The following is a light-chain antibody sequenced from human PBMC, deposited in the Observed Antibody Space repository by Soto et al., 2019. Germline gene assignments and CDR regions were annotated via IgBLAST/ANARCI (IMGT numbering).Light chain of an antibody. CDR3: QKYNDWPFT. CDR1: QSVSSN. J-gene: IGKJ3*01. Sequence: DIVLTQSPGTLSLSPGDSTTLSCRDSQSVSSNFLDWYQQKTGQAPRLLIYGASSRATGIPDRLSGSESGTEFNLTISSLQSEDFAVYYCQKYNDWPFTCGPGTKVDIK. V-gene: IGKV3D-15*01. CDR2: GAS.